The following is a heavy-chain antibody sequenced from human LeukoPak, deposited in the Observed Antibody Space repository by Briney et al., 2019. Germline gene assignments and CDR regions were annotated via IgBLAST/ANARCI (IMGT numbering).Heavy chain of an antibody. V-gene: IGHV1-46*01. CDR3: ASQRHCSSTSCYAEFDP. CDR2: INPSGGST. D-gene: IGHD2-2*01. CDR1: GYTFTSYY. Sequence: ASVKVPCKASGYTFTSYYMHWVRQAPGQGLEWMGIINPSGGSTSYAQKFQGRVTMTRDTSTSTVYMELSSLRSEDTAVYYCASQRHCSSTSCYAEFDPWGQGTLVTVSS. J-gene: IGHJ5*02.